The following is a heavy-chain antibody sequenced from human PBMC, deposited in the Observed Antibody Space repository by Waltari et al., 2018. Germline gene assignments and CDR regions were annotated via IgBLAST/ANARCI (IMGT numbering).Heavy chain of an antibody. V-gene: IGHV3-53*01. D-gene: IGHD2-15*01. J-gene: IGHJ3*02. Sequence: EVQLVESGGGLIQPGGSLRLSCAASGFTVSGNYMSWVRQAPGKGREWVSVIYSGGSTYYADSVKDRFTISRDNSKNTLYLQMNSLRAEDTAVYYCARDSRYCSGGSCYPHGAFDIWGQGTMVTVSS. CDR2: IYSGGST. CDR1: GFTVSGNY. CDR3: ARDSRYCSGGSCYPHGAFDI.